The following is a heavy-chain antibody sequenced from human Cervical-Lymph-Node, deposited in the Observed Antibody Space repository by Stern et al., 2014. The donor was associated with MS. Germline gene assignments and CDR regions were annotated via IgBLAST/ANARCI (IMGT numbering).Heavy chain of an antibody. Sequence: QVKLVQSGAEVKKPGSSVKVSCKASGGTLSDYGISWVRQAPGQGLAWMGGIIPMFATETHEQKFQGRVTITADDSTNTAYMDLSSLTSDDTAVYYCARDGDSSMLGLDVWGQGTTVTVSS. V-gene: IGHV1-69*01. CDR3: ARDGDSSMLGLDV. J-gene: IGHJ6*02. D-gene: IGHD4-17*01. CDR1: GGTLSDYG. CDR2: IIPMFATE.